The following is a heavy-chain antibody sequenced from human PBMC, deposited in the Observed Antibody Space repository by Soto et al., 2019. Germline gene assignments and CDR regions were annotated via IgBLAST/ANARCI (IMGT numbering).Heavy chain of an antibody. D-gene: IGHD4-17*01. CDR1: GGGITSYY. V-gene: IGHV4-59*01. CDR2: IYFTGTT. Sequence: QVQLHESGPGLVKPSETLSLTCAVSGGGITSYYWNWIRQSPGKGLEWIGYIYFTGTTKYNPSLTSRVSLSIDTSTRRFSLNLTSVTAADAAVYYCARRHGDHSTFAFDIWSQGTLVTVSS. CDR3: ARRHGDHSTFAFDI. J-gene: IGHJ3*02.